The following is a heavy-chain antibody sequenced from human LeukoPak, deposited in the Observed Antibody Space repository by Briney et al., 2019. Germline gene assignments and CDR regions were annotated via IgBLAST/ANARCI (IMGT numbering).Heavy chain of an antibody. Sequence: PGXXLRLSCAASGFTFSSYSMNWVRQAPGKGLEWVSYISSSSSTIYYADCVKGRFTISRDNAKNSLYLQMNSLRAEDTAVYYCARVDGYDSSGYLDYWGQGTLVTVSS. CDR1: GFTFSSYS. CDR2: ISSSSSTI. J-gene: IGHJ4*02. D-gene: IGHD3-22*01. CDR3: ARVDGYDSSGYLDY. V-gene: IGHV3-48*01.